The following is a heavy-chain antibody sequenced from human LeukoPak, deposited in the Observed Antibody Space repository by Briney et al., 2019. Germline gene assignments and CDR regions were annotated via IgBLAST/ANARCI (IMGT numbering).Heavy chain of an antibody. J-gene: IGHJ3*02. Sequence: GASVKVSCKASGNTFTGRYMHWVRQAPGQGLEWMGWINSDSGGTKYAQKFQGSVIMTRVTSISTAYMELSRLKSDDTAVYYCERWRIHSWSDAFDIWGQGTTVTVSS. CDR3: ERWRIHSWSDAFDI. CDR1: GNTFTGRY. V-gene: IGHV1-2*02. D-gene: IGHD5-18*01. CDR2: INSDSGGT.